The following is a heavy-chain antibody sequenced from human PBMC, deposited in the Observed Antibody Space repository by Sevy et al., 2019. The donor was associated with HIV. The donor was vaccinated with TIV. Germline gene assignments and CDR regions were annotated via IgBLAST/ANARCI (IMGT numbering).Heavy chain of an antibody. Sequence: KQSQTLSLTCAISGDSVSSNSAAWNWIRQSPSRGLEWLGRTYYRSKWYNDYAVSVKSRITINPDTSKNQFSLQLNSVTPEETAGYYCARDRPYYYDSSGYYFTPPPAAFDIWGQGTMVTVSS. J-gene: IGHJ3*02. CDR1: GDSVSSNSAA. CDR2: TYYRSKWYN. D-gene: IGHD3-22*01. CDR3: ARDRPYYYDSSGYYFTPPPAAFDI. V-gene: IGHV6-1*01.